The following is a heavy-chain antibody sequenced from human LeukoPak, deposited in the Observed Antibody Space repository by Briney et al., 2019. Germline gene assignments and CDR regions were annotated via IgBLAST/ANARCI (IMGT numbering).Heavy chain of an antibody. J-gene: IGHJ4*02. D-gene: IGHD3-16*02. Sequence: PGGSLRLSCAASGFTFSSYGMHWVRQAPGKGLEWVAVISYDGSNKYYADSVKGRFTISRDNSKNTLYLQMNSLRAEDTAVYYCARSLSLSYWGQGTLVTVSS. CDR2: ISYDGSNK. CDR3: ARSLSLSY. CDR1: GFTFSSYG. V-gene: IGHV3-30*03.